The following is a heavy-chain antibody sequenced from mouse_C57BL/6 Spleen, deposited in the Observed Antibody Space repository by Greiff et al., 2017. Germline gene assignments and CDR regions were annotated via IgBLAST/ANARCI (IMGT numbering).Heavy chain of an antibody. V-gene: IGHV5-17*01. J-gene: IGHJ2*01. CDR2: ISSGSSTI. D-gene: IGHD5-1*01. Sequence: EVMLVESGGGLVKPGGSLKLSCAASGFTFSDYGMHWVRQAPEKGLEWVAYISSGSSTIYYADTVKGRFTISRDNAKNTLFLQMTSLRSEDTAMYYCARGGYEYLYYFDYWGQGTTLTVSS. CDR3: ARGGYEYLYYFDY. CDR1: GFTFSDYG.